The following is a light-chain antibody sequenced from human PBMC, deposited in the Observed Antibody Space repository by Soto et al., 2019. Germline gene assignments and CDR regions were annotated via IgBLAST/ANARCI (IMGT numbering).Light chain of an antibody. CDR1: SSVVGGYNY. CDR3: TSYTSSITYV. J-gene: IGLJ1*01. Sequence: QSALTQPASVSGSPGQSITISCTGTSSVVGGYNYVSWYQQHPGKAPKLMIYDVSNRPSGVSSRFSGSKSGNTASLTISGLQAEDEADYYCTSYTSSITYVFGTGTKVTVL. V-gene: IGLV2-14*01. CDR2: DVS.